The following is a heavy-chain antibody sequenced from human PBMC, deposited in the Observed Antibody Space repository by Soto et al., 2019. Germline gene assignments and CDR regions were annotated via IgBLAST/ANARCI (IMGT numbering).Heavy chain of an antibody. CDR1: GYTFTSYG. J-gene: IGHJ4*02. CDR2: ISAYNGNT. V-gene: IGHV1-18*01. CDR3: ARGPQRELLDLYYFDY. Sequence: ASVKVSCKASGYTFTSYGISWVRQAPGQGLEWMGWISAYNGNTNYAQKLQGRVTMTTDTSTSTAYMELRSLRSDDTAVYYCARGPQRELLDLYYFDYWGQGTLVTVSS. D-gene: IGHD1-1*01.